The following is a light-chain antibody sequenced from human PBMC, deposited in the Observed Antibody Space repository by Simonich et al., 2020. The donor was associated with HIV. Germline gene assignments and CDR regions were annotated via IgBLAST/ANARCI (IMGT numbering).Light chain of an antibody. Sequence: DIVMTQSPDSLAVSLGERATINCKSSQSVLYSSNNKNYLAWYQQKPGQPPKLLIYWASIRESGVPDRISGSGSGTEFTLTISSMQSEDFAVYYCQQYNDWPRTFGQGTKVEI. CDR1: QSVLYSSNNKNY. CDR3: QQYNDWPRT. V-gene: IGKV4-1*01. J-gene: IGKJ1*01. CDR2: WAS.